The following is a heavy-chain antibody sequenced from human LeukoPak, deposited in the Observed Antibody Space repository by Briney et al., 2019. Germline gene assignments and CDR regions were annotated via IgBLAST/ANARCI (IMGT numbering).Heavy chain of an antibody. V-gene: IGHV3-23*01. CDR1: GFTYSTYA. J-gene: IGHJ4*02. CDR2: ISGSGGST. D-gene: IGHD6-6*01. CDR3: AKGRVVAARPVPFDY. Sequence: QPGGSLRLSCAAPGFTYSTYAMTWVRQAPGKGLEWVSAISGSGGSTYYADSVKGRFTISRDNSKNTLYLQMNSLRAEDTAVYYCAKGRVVAARPVPFDYWGQGTLVTVSS.